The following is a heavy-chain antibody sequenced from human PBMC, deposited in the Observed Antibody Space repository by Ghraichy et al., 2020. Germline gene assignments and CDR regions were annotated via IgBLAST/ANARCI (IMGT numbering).Heavy chain of an antibody. CDR2: INHSGST. CDR3: ASVYSYDILSWFDP. CDR1: GGSFSGYY. Sequence: SETLSLTCAVYGGSFSGYYWSWIRQPPGKGLEWIGEINHSGSTNYNPSLKSRVTISVDTSKNQFSLKLSSVTAADTAVYYCASVYSYDILSWFDPWGQGTLVTVSS. V-gene: IGHV4-34*01. D-gene: IGHD3-9*01. J-gene: IGHJ5*02.